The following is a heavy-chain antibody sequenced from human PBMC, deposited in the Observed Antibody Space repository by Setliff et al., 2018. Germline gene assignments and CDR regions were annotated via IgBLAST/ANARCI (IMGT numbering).Heavy chain of an antibody. Sequence: GASVKVSCKASGYTFTGYYMHWVRQAPGQGLEWMGIINPSGGSTSYAQKFQGRVTMTRDTSTSTAYMELSRLTSEDTAVYYCALEYSNSSPTVYYYMDVWGKGTTVTVSS. CDR2: INPSGGST. V-gene: IGHV1-46*01. D-gene: IGHD6-6*01. CDR3: ALEYSNSSPTVYYYMDV. J-gene: IGHJ6*03. CDR1: GYTFTGYY.